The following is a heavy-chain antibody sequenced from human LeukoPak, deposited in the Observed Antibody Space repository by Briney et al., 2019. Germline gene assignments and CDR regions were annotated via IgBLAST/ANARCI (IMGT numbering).Heavy chain of an antibody. CDR1: GFSFSSYG. CDR3: AKDIRVWGGYRYPCLDY. D-gene: IGHD3-16*02. J-gene: IGHJ4*02. CDR2: ISYDGDNK. V-gene: IGHV3-30*18. Sequence: GGSLRLSCAASGFSFSSYGMHWVRQAPGKGLEWVAVISYDGDNKYYADSVNGRFTISRDNSKNTLSLQMDSLRAEDTAVYYCAKDIRVWGGYRYPCLDYWGQGTLVTVSA.